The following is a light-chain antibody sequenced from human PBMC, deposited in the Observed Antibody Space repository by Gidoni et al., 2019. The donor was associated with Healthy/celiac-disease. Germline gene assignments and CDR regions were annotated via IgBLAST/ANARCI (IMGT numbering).Light chain of an antibody. V-gene: IGLV2-23*01. Sequence: QSALTLPASVSGSPGQSITISGTGTSSDVGSYNLVSWYQQHPGKAPKLMIHEGSKRPSGVSNRFSDSKSGNTASLTISGLQADDEADYYCCSYAGSSAVVFGGGTKLTVL. J-gene: IGLJ2*01. CDR3: CSYAGSSAVV. CDR2: EGS. CDR1: SSDVGSYNL.